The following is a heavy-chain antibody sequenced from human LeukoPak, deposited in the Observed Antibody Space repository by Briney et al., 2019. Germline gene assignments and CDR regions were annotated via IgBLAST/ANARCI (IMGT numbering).Heavy chain of an antibody. CDR1: GYTFTGYY. J-gene: IGHJ4*02. CDR3: ARAPRYCSGGSCYYISEY. V-gene: IGHV1-2*06. D-gene: IGHD2-15*01. CDR2: INPNSGGT. Sequence: GASVKVSCKASGYTFTGYYMHWVRQAPGQGLEWMGRINPNSGGTNYAQKFQGRVTMTRDTSISTAYMELSRLRSGDTAVYYCARAPRYCSGGSCYYISEYWGQGTLVTVSS.